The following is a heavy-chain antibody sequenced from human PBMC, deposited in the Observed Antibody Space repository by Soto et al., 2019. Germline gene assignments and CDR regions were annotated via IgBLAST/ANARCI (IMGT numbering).Heavy chain of an antibody. J-gene: IGHJ4*02. CDR2: IWYDGSNK. CDR3: ARWGYYDSSGYEY. V-gene: IGHV3-33*01. Sequence: PGGSLRLSCAASGFTFSSYGMHWVRQAPGKGLEWVAVIWYDGSNKYYADSVKGRFTISRDNSKNMVYLQMNSLRAEDTAVYYCARWGYYDSSGYEYWGQGTLVTVSS. CDR1: GFTFSSYG. D-gene: IGHD3-22*01.